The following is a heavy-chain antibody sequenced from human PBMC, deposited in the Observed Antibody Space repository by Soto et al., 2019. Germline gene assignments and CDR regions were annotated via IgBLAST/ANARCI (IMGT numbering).Heavy chain of an antibody. J-gene: IGHJ4*02. CDR1: GFTFSGSA. CDR3: TTRTTDDCRSGYYGT. Sequence: EVQLVESGGGLVQPGGSLKLSCAASGFTFSGSALHWVRQTSGMRLEWVGRIRSKANNYATEYAVSVRGRFTISRDDSKNTACLQMSSLEAEDTAVYYCTTRTTDDCRSGYYGTWGQGTLVTASS. V-gene: IGHV3-73*02. D-gene: IGHD3-3*01. CDR2: IRSKANNYAT.